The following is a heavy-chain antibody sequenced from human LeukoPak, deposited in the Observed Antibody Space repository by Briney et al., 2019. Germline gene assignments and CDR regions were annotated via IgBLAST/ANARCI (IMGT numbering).Heavy chain of an antibody. CDR2: IHTGGST. CDR3: ASLYNWFDP. Sequence: SGTLSLTCSISGGSIFTYYWSWVRQPAGKGLEWIGRIHTGGSTNYNPSLKSRVTMSLDTSKNQVSLKLASVTAADTAVYYCASLYNWFDPWGQGTLVTVSS. CDR1: GGSIFTYY. V-gene: IGHV4-4*07. J-gene: IGHJ5*02.